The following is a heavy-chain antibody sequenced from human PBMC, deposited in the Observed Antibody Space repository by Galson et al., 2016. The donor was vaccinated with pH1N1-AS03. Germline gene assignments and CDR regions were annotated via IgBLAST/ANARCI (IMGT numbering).Heavy chain of an antibody. CDR2: VIPTLGIY. CDR3: ARDFHSSNV. D-gene: IGHD2-15*01. Sequence: SVKVSCKASGDTFSNYALSWVRQAPGQGLDWMGGVIPTLGIYKHAQKFQDRVTITADKSTNTAYLELSSLRAEDTAVYYCARDFHSSNVWGQGTLVTVSS. J-gene: IGHJ4*01. CDR1: GDTFSNYA. V-gene: IGHV1-69*10.